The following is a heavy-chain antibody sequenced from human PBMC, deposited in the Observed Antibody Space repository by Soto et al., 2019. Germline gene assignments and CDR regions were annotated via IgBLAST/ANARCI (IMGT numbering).Heavy chain of an antibody. CDR1: GGSVSSGSYY. CDR2: IYYSGST. V-gene: IGHV4-61*01. CDR3: AREIRMVRGGFDY. Sequence: SETLSLTCTVSGGSVSSGSYYWSWIRQPPGKGLEWIGYIYYSGSTNYNPSLKSRVTISVDTSKNQFSLKLSSVTAADTAVYYCAREIRMVRGGFDYWGQGTLVTVYS. J-gene: IGHJ4*02. D-gene: IGHD3-10*01.